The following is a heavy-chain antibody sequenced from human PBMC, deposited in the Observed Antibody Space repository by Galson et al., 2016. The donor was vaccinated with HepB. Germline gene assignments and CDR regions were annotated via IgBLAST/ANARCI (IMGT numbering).Heavy chain of an antibody. CDR1: GDSVSNDHSA. CDR3: ASAKAAGTAFYL. J-gene: IGHJ3*01. D-gene: IGHD6-13*01. Sequence: CAISGDSVSNDHSAWHWIRQSASRGLEWLGRTYYRSEWYHDYAESVQGRIAIIPDASTNQLSLQLNTVTPEDPALYDCASAKAAGTAFYLWGQGTMVTVSS. V-gene: IGHV6-1*01. CDR2: TYYRSEWYH.